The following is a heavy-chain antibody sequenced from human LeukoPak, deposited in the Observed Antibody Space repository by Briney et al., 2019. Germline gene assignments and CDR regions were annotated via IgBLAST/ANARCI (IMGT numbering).Heavy chain of an antibody. CDR2: ISYDGSNK. J-gene: IGHJ4*02. D-gene: IGHD2-15*01. CDR1: GFTFNSYG. V-gene: IGHV3-30*18. Sequence: PGRSLRLSCAASGFTFNSYGMHWVRQAPGKGLEWVAVISYDGSNKYYADSVKGRFTISRDNSKNTLYLQMNSLRAEDTAVYYCAKGSRIVVVVAADYWGQGTLVTVSS. CDR3: AKGSRIVVVVAADY.